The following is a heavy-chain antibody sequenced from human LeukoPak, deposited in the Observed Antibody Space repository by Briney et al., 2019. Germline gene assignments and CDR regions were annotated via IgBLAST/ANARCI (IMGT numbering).Heavy chain of an antibody. D-gene: IGHD6-13*01. CDR3: GRDIATAVDY. Sequence: GGSLRLSCAASGFTFSDSAMTWVRQAPGKGLVWVSRINSAGISTNYADSVKGRFTISRDNAKNTLYLQMNSLRAEDTAIYYCGRDIATAVDYWGLGTLVTVSS. CDR2: INSAGIST. J-gene: IGHJ4*02. V-gene: IGHV3-74*01. CDR1: GFTFSDSA.